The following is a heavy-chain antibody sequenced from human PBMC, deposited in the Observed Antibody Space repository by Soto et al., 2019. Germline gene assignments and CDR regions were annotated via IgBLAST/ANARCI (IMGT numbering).Heavy chain of an antibody. V-gene: IGHV4-4*02. CDR1: GGSISSSNW. Sequence: QVQLQESGPGLVKPSGTLSLTCAVSGGSISSSNWWSWVRQPPGKGLEWIGEIYHSGSTNYNPSLKCRVTIAVHESHNQSARKLSSVTAADTAVYYCARDGAAEVGAAANWCGPWGQGTLVIVS. D-gene: IGHD1-26*01. J-gene: IGHJ5*02. CDR3: ARDGAAEVGAAANWCGP. CDR2: IYHSGST.